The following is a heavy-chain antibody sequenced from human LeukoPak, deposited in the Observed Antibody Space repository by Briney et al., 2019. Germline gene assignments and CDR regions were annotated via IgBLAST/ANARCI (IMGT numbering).Heavy chain of an antibody. CDR1: GFTFTNYD. CDR3: AKEAEIAL. CDR2: VTGPGDTT. J-gene: IGHJ4*02. Sequence: GGSLRLSCATSGFTFTNYDMNWVRQAPGKGLEWVSAVTGPGDTTYYADSVKGRFFMSREDSKTTVYLQMNSLRAEDTAIYYCAKEAEIALWGQGTLVTVSS. V-gene: IGHV3-23*01. D-gene: IGHD2-21*01.